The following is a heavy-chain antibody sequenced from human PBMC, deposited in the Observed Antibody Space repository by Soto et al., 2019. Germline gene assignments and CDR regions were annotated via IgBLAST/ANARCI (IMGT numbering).Heavy chain of an antibody. CDR3: ARKGYGDYAPFDY. Sequence: EVRLVESGGGLVQPGGSLRLSCTVSGFTVSTNYMSWVRQAPGKGLEWVSILYSSGSTYYADSVKARFTISRDNSKNTLHLKMNSLRAEDTAVYFCARKGYGDYAPFDYWGQGTLVTVSS. V-gene: IGHV3-66*01. D-gene: IGHD4-17*01. CDR2: LYSSGST. J-gene: IGHJ4*02. CDR1: GFTVSTNY.